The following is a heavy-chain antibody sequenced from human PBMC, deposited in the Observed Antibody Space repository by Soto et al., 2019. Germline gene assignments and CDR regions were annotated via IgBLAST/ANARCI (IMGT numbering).Heavy chain of an antibody. J-gene: IGHJ5*02. V-gene: IGHV4-59*01. CDR1: GGSISSYY. Sequence: QVQLQESGPGLVKPSETLSLTCTVSGGSISSYYWSWIRQPPGKGLEWIGYIYYSGSTNYNPSLKIRVTISVDTSKNQFSLKLSSVTAADTAVYYCARDRRLGYCSSTSCYRWGWFDPWGQGTLVTVSS. D-gene: IGHD2-2*01. CDR2: IYYSGST. CDR3: ARDRRLGYCSSTSCYRWGWFDP.